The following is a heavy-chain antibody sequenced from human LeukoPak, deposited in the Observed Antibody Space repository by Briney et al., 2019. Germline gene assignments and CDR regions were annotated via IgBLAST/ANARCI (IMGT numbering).Heavy chain of an antibody. Sequence: TSETLSLTCTVSGGSISSGDYYWSWIRQPPGKGLEWIGYIYYSGSTYYNSSLKRRVTISVDTSKNQFSLKLSSVTAADTAVYYCAGGGGYGGIDWYFDLGGRGTLVIVPS. D-gene: IGHD4-23*01. CDR1: GGSISSGDYY. J-gene: IGHJ2*01. CDR3: AGGGGYGGIDWYFDL. CDR2: IYYSGST. V-gene: IGHV4-30-4*01.